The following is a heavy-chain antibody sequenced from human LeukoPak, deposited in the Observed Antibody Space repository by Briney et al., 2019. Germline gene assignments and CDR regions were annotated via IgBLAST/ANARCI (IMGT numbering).Heavy chain of an antibody. CDR1: GFTFSSYG. CDR2: ISYDGSNK. D-gene: IGHD3-22*01. J-gene: IGHJ4*02. CDR3: AKSPDYDSSGYPQY. V-gene: IGHV3-30*18. Sequence: GRSLRLSCAASGFTFSSYGMHWVRQAPGKGLEWVAVISYDGSNKYYADSVKGRFTISRDNSKNTLYLQMNSLRAEDTAVYYCAKSPDYDSSGYPQYWGQGTLVTVSS.